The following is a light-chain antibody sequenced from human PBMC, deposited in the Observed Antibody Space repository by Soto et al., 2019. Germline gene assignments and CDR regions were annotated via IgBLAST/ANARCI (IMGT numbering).Light chain of an antibody. CDR2: GAS. CDR1: QPISNY. V-gene: IGKV1-39*01. CDR3: QQTHAVPLT. J-gene: IGKJ5*01. Sequence: DVQMTQSPSSLSASVGDRVTITCRASQPISNYLNWYQQKAGEAPKVLIVGASSLQSGVPSKFSGSGYGTYFPLIINNLPPDDFATYYWQQTHAVPLTFGQGTRL.